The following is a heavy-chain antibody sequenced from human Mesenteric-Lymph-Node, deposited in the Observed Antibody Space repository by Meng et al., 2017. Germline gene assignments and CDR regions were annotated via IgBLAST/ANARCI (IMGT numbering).Heavy chain of an antibody. J-gene: IGHJ4*02. CDR2: INADGSDT. Sequence: VHLVDSGGDLVQPGGSLRLSFAGSGSSLSWLWMHWVRQAPGKGLVWVSRINADGSDTTYADSVKGRFTMSRDNAKNTVYLQMNSLRAEDTAVYYCARVGSAAGTNWGQGTLVTVSS. V-gene: IGHV3-74*01. CDR1: GSSLSWLW. CDR3: ARVGSAAGTN. D-gene: IGHD6-13*01.